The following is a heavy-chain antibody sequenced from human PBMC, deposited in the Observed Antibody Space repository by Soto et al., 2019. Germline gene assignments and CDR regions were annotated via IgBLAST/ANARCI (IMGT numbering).Heavy chain of an antibody. CDR2: ITPAFGTT. CDR3: APWAGLVTDRGVIGPLDV. Sequence: QVHLVQSGAEVKKPGSSVKISCRASGSTFSKRSITWVRQAPGQGFEWMGGITPAFGTTNFARKFQGRLTITADEPTTTAYLELSSLTPEDTAVYHCAPWAGLVTDRGVIGPLDVWGQGARVTVSS. D-gene: IGHD2-21*02. CDR1: GSTFSKRS. J-gene: IGHJ4*02. V-gene: IGHV1-69*01.